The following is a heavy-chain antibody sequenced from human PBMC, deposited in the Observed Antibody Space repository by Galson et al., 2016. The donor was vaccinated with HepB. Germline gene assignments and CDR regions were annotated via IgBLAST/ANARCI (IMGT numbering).Heavy chain of an antibody. CDR1: GFTFYSYW. D-gene: IGHD5-12*01. CDR3: ARDLGHTFGYDH. Sequence: SLRLSCAASGFTFYSYWMTWVRQAPGTGLKWVANIKVAGSEKFYGDSAKGRFTISRDNAKNSLFLQMNSLRAEDTAVYYCARDLGHTFGYDHWGQGTLVTVSS. CDR2: IKVAGSEK. V-gene: IGHV3-7*01. J-gene: IGHJ4*02.